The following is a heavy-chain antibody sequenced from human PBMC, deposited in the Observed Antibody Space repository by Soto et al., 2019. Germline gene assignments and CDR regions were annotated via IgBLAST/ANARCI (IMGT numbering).Heavy chain of an antibody. D-gene: IGHD3-3*01. CDR2: ISWNSGSI. CDR3: AKAKSIDVWSGYYTGGFDY. J-gene: IGHJ4*02. CDR1: GFTFDDYA. V-gene: IGHV3-9*01. Sequence: EVQLVESGGGLVQPGRSLRLSCAASGFTFDDYAMHWVRQAPGKGLEWVSGISWNSGSIGYADSVKGRFTISRDNAKNSLYLQMSSLRAEDTALYYCAKAKSIDVWSGYYTGGFDYWGQGAMVTVSS.